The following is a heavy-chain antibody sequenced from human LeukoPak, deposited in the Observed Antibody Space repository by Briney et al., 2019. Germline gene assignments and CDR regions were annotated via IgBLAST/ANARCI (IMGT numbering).Heavy chain of an antibody. D-gene: IGHD5-12*01. CDR1: GGTFSSYA. V-gene: IGHV1-69*13. J-gene: IGHJ4*02. Sequence: SVKVSCKASGGTFSSYAISWVRQAPGQGLEWMGGIIPIFGTANYAQKFQGRVTITADESTSTAYMELSSLRSEDAAVYYCARVRGIVATMSYYFDYWGQGTLVTVSS. CDR3: ARVRGIVATMSYYFDY. CDR2: IIPIFGTA.